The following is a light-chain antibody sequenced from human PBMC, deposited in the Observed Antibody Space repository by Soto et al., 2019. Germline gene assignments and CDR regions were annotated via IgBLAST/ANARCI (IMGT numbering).Light chain of an antibody. CDR3: HQYNNWPFT. V-gene: IGKV3-15*01. J-gene: IGKJ4*01. Sequence: EIVVTQSPATLPVYPGERATLSCRASQSVTSNLAWYQQKPGQPPRLLIYATSTRATGIPARFGGSGSGTEFTLTISGLQSEDIAVYYCHQYNNWPFTFGGGTRVEVK. CDR1: QSVTSN. CDR2: ATS.